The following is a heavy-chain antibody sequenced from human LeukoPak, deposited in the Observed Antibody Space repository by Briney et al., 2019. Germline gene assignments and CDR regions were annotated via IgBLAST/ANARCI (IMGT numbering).Heavy chain of an antibody. D-gene: IGHD5-12*01. CDR1: GYTFTSYG. CDR2: ISAYNGDR. V-gene: IGHV1-18*01. Sequence: ASVKVSCKASGYTFTSYGINWVRQAPGQGLEWMGWISAYNGDRNYEQKLQGRVTMTTDTSTNTTYMELRSLRSDDTAVYYCARTSHYVDIAATIPYGIYYFDYWGQGTLVTVSS. CDR3: ARTSHYVDIAATIPYGIYYFDY. J-gene: IGHJ4*02.